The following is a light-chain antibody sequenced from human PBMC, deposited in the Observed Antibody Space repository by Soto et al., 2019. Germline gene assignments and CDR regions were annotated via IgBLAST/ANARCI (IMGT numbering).Light chain of an antibody. CDR1: ETVSTN. V-gene: IGKV3-15*01. Sequence: ETVLTQSPATLSVSPGERVTLSCRASETVSTNLAWYQQRPGQAPRLLIYDVSTGATGIPARFSGRRSGTEFTLTISSLQYEDFGVYYCQQYNSWPQTFGQGTKVEIK. CDR2: DVS. CDR3: QQYNSWPQT. J-gene: IGKJ1*01.